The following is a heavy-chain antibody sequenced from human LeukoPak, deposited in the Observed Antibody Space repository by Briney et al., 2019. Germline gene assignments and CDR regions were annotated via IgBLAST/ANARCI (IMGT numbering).Heavy chain of an antibody. CDR2: INHSGST. D-gene: IGHD3-10*01. CDR3: ARRKGRGGINY. J-gene: IGHJ4*01. V-gene: IGHV4-34*01. CDR1: GGSFSGYY. Sequence: SETLSLTCAVYGGSFSGYYWSWIRQPPGKGLEWIGEINHSGSTNYNPSLKSRVTISVDTSKNQFSLKLSSVTAADTAVYYCARRKGRGGINYWGQGTLVTGPS.